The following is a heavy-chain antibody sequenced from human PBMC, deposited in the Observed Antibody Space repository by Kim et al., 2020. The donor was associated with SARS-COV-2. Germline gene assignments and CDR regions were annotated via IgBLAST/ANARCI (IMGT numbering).Heavy chain of an antibody. V-gene: IGHV3-48*02. J-gene: IGHJ4*02. CDR3: ANDFSGSESWPTRGEY. CDR2: ISCPGVST. D-gene: IGHD3-10*01. Sequence: GGSLRLSCVASGFTFSSYSMNWVRQVPGKGLECIAYISCPGVSTHYADSVRGRFTVSRDNAKKSLYLQMDSLRDEDTAVYYCANDFSGSESWPTRGEYWGQGPPVTVSS. CDR1: GFTFSSYS.